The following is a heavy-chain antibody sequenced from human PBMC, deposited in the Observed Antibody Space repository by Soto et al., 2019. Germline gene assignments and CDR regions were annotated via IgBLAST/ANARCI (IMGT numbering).Heavy chain of an antibody. CDR3: ARDLGYYDSSGYFDY. V-gene: IGHV3-11*01. J-gene: IGHJ4*02. Sequence: RLSCAASGFTFSDYYMSWIRQAPGKGLEWVSYISSSDSIIYYADSVKGRFTISRDNAKNSLYLQMNSLRAEDTAVYYCARDLGYYDSSGYFDYWGQGTLVTVSS. CDR1: GFTFSDYY. CDR2: ISSSDSII. D-gene: IGHD3-22*01.